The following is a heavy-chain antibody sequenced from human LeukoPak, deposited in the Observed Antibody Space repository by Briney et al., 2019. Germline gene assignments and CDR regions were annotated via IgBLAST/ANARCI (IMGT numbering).Heavy chain of an antibody. CDR1: GGTFSSYA. V-gene: IGHV1-69*13. J-gene: IGHJ4*02. D-gene: IGHD6-19*01. CDR2: IIPIFGTA. CDR3: AREISSGWYRTGLFDY. Sequence: WASVKVSCKASGGTFSSYAISWVRQAPGQRLEWMGGIIPIFGTANYAQKFQGRVTITADESTSTAYMELSSLRSEDTAVYYCAREISSGWYRTGLFDYWGQGTLVTVSS.